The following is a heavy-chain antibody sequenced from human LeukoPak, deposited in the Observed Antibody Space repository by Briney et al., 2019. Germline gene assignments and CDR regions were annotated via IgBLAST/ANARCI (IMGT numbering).Heavy chain of an antibody. V-gene: IGHV1-2*02. CDR3: ARDLGSRDGYNPPNLFDN. CDR2: INPNSGGT. Sequence: GASVKVSCKASGYTFTGYYMHWVRQAPGQGLEWMGWINPNSGGTNYAQKFQGRVTMTRDTSISTAYMELSSLRSEDTAVYYCARDLGSRDGYNPPNLFDNWGQGTLVTVSS. J-gene: IGHJ4*02. CDR1: GYTFTGYY. D-gene: IGHD5-24*01.